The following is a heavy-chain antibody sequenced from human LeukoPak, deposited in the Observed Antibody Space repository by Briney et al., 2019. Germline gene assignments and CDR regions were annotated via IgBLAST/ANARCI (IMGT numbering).Heavy chain of an antibody. CDR2: INPAGNYG. J-gene: IGHJ5*01. CDR3: VRDWDHFDFDS. Sequence: GGSLRLTCAASGFTFSNYWIHWVRQAPGKGLVWVSRINPAGNYGNYADSVKGRFTISRDNAKNTVYLQMNSLRAEDTALFYCVRDWDHFDFDSWGQGTLVTVSS. D-gene: IGHD1-26*01. CDR1: GFTFSNYW. V-gene: IGHV3-74*01.